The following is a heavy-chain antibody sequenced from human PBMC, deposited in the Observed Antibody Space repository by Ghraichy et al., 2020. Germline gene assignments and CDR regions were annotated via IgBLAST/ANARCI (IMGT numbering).Heavy chain of an antibody. CDR1: EFNFNIYW. CDR3: VRLRPGYFDY. Sequence: GGSLRLSCVASEFNFNIYWMSWVRQAPGKGLEWVANIKEDGSEKYYVDSVKGRFTISRDNAKNSLYMEMNNLRGEDTAVYYCVRLRPGYFDYWGQGTLVTVSS. V-gene: IGHV3-7*03. J-gene: IGHJ4*02. D-gene: IGHD3-9*01. CDR2: IKEDGSEK.